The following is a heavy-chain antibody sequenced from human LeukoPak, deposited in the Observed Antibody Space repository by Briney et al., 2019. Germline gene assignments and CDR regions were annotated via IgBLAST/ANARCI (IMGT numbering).Heavy chain of an antibody. D-gene: IGHD3-16*01. Sequence: GGSLRLSCAASGFTFDDYAMHCVRQDPGRGLECVSGFCWSSGRIGYADSVKGRFTISRDNAMNSLYLQMNSLRVEDTALYNCAKDFYRLGEFDAFYTCGQRKMGTASS. V-gene: IGHV3-9*01. CDR3: AKDFYRLGEFDAFYT. CDR2: FCWSSGRI. J-gene: IGHJ3*02. CDR1: GFTFDDYA.